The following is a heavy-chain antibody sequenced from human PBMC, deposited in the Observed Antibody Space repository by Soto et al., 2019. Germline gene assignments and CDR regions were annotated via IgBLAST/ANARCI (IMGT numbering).Heavy chain of an antibody. D-gene: IGHD2-2*01. CDR3: ARDLGVVVPAGVFDY. CDR1: GYTFTSYG. J-gene: IGHJ4*02. Sequence: ASVKVSCKASGYTFTSYGISWVRQAPGQGLEWMGWISAYNGNTNYAQKLQGRVTMTTDTSTSTAYMELRSLRSDDTAVYYCARDLGVVVPAGVFDYWGQGTLVTVSS. V-gene: IGHV1-18*04. CDR2: ISAYNGNT.